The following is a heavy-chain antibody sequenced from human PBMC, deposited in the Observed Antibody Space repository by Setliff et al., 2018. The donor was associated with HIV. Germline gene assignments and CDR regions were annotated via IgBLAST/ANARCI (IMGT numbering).Heavy chain of an antibody. CDR2: SYYSGST. D-gene: IGHD6-6*01. Sequence: SETLSLTCTVSGGSISSSSYYWGWIRQPPGKGLEWIGSSYYSGSTYYNPSLKSRVTISVDTSKNQFSLKLSSVTAADRAVYYCARHDTEYSSYPIDYWGQGNLVTVSS. CDR3: ARHDTEYSSYPIDY. CDR1: GGSISSSSYY. V-gene: IGHV4-39*01. J-gene: IGHJ4*02.